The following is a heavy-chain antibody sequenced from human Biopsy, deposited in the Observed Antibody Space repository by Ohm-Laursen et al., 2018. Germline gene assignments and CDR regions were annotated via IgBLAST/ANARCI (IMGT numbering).Heavy chain of an antibody. V-gene: IGHV4-59*01. CDR1: GGSMTGYE. Sequence: GTLSLTCSVPGGSMTGYEWSWIRLAPGKGLEWIGYIYYSGGTKYNPSLASRVTFSVDMSKSQFSLKLYSVTAADTAVYYCARVEAGTYDALDIWGQGTLVTVSA. D-gene: IGHD1-26*01. J-gene: IGHJ3*02. CDR2: IYYSGGT. CDR3: ARVEAGTYDALDI.